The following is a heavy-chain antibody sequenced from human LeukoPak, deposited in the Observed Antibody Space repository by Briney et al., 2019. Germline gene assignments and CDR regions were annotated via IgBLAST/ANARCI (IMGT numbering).Heavy chain of an antibody. CDR1: GYTFSCTGWY. CDR3: ARDGPAQMVDFDY. CDR2: IYPNNGAT. Sequence: ASVTVSFKASGYTFSCTGWYLYWLRQAPGQRLECMGWIYPNNGATAYAQKFQGRVAMTRDTSITTAYMELSRLRPDDTAVYYCARDGPAQMVDFDYWGQGTLVTVSS. V-gene: IGHV1-2*02. D-gene: IGHD3-10*01. J-gene: IGHJ4*02.